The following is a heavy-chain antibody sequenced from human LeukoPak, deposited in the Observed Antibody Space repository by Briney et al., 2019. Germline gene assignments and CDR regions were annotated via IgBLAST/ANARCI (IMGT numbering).Heavy chain of an antibody. CDR1: GFTFSSYS. CDR3: ARDQAGGITMVRGVIWYYGMDV. V-gene: IGHV3-21*01. Sequence: GGSLRLSCAASGFTFSSYSMNWVRQAPGKGLEWVSSISSSSSYIYYADSVKGRFTISRDNAKNSLYLQMNSLRAEDTAVYYCARDQAGGITMVRGVIWYYGMDVWGQGTTVTVSS. J-gene: IGHJ6*02. CDR2: ISSSSSYI. D-gene: IGHD3-10*01.